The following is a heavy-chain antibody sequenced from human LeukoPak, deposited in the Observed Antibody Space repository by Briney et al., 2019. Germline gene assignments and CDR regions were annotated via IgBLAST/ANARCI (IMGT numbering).Heavy chain of an antibody. J-gene: IGHJ6*02. CDR3: ARTNSSGYLVCGMDV. Sequence: SETLSLTCTVSGGSISSGGYYWSWIRQHPGKGLERIGYIYYSGSTYYNPSLKSRVTISVDTSKNQFSLKLSSVTAADTAVYYCARTNSSGYLVCGMDVWGQGTTVTVSS. CDR1: GGSISSGGYY. CDR2: IYYSGST. D-gene: IGHD3-22*01. V-gene: IGHV4-31*03.